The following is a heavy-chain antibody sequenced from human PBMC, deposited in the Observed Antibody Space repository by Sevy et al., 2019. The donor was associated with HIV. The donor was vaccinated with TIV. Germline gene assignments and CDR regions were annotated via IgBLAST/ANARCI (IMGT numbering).Heavy chain of an antibody. J-gene: IGHJ5*02. CDR1: GFSFTSYS. CDR2: ISSSGSSI. Sequence: GGSLRLSCAASGFSFTSYSMNWVRQAPGKGLEWVSKISSSGSSIYYADSVKGRFTISRDNAKNSLNLQMNSLRAEDTAVYYCTRNGGALDNGFDPWGQGTLVTVSS. D-gene: IGHD2-8*01. CDR3: TRNGGALDNGFDP. V-gene: IGHV3-48*03.